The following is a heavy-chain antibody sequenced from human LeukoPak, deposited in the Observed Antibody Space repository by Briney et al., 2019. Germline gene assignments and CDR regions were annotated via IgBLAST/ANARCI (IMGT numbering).Heavy chain of an antibody. J-gene: IGHJ6*04. CDR1: GFTFSSYW. Sequence: GGSLRLSCAASGFTFSSYWMSWVRQAPGKGLEWVVNIKQDGSEKYYVDSVKGRFTISRDNAKNSLYLQMNSLRAEDTAVYYCARDQLDIVVVPAATSGGMDVWGKGTTVTVSS. V-gene: IGHV3-7*03. D-gene: IGHD2-2*01. CDR3: ARDQLDIVVVPAATSGGMDV. CDR2: IKQDGSEK.